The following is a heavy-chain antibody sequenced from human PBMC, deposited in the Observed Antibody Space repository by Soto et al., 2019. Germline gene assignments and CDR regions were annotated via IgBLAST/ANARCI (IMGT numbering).Heavy chain of an antibody. V-gene: IGHV2-5*02. CDR1: GFSLSTPGVG. CDR2: IYWDDDK. CDR3: AHRDEDYYYAMDV. J-gene: IGHJ6*02. Sequence: QITLKESGPTLAKPTQTLTLTCTFSGFSLSTPGVGVGWIRQPPGKALEWLALIYWDDDKRYSPSMESRLTITKDTSKNHVFLTITNMDPVDTATYYCAHRDEDYYYAMDVWGQGTTVTVSS.